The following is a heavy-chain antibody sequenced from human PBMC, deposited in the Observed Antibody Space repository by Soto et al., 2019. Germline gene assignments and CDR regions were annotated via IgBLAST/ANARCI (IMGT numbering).Heavy chain of an antibody. CDR2: IIPMFAAS. J-gene: IGHJ4*01. Sequence: QVQLAQSGAEVRKPGSSVKVSCGASGGSFSDFAFSWVRQAPGQGLEWMGGIIPMFAASKYAQRFQDRVTITADESTHTVYFALSSLTSDGPATYYCARGGIVAVPAALSSYHDYTNYRFDSWGHGTLVTVSS. CDR1: GGSFSDFA. CDR3: ARGGIVAVPAALSSYHDYTNYRFDS. D-gene: IGHD2-2*01. V-gene: IGHV1-69*01.